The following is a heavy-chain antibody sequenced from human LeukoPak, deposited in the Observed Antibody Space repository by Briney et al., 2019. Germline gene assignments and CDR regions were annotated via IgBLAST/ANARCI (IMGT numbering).Heavy chain of an antibody. J-gene: IGHJ4*02. Sequence: SETLSLTCTVSGGSVSSSSYYWGWIRQPPEKGLEWIGSIYYSGSTYYNPSLKSRVTISVDTSKNQFSLKLSSVTAADTAVYYCARLPPWEWLYFDYWGQGTLVTVSS. CDR1: GGSVSSSSYY. CDR2: IYYSGST. CDR3: ARLPPWEWLYFDY. V-gene: IGHV4-39*01. D-gene: IGHD3-3*01.